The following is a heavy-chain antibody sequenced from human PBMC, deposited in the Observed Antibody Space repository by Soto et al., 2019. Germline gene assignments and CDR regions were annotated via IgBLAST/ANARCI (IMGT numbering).Heavy chain of an antibody. Sequence: SETLSLTCTLSGGSVRAPDWLNWVRQSPDKGLEWIAEVHISGHSNYNPSLRSRVSVSIDSSKNQFYLNLNSVTAADTAIYYCARVRQGCSANNCYFDPWGQGTQVTVSS. D-gene: IGHD1-1*01. CDR1: GGSVRAPDW. J-gene: IGHJ5*01. CDR2: VHISGHS. CDR3: ARVRQGCSANNCYFDP. V-gene: IGHV4-4*02.